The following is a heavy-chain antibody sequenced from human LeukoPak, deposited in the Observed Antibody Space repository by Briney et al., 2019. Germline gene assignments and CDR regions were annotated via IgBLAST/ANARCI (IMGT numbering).Heavy chain of an antibody. Sequence: PGGSLRLSCAASGFTFSNYNMNWVRQAPGKGLEWVSGISGSGDSTYLADSVKGRFTISRDNSKNTLYLQMNSLRAEDTAVYYCAKGTLGHYYDSSGYYHLSFDYWGQGALVTVSS. CDR1: GFTFSNYN. V-gene: IGHV3-23*01. J-gene: IGHJ4*02. CDR2: ISGSGDST. D-gene: IGHD3-22*01. CDR3: AKGTLGHYYDSSGYYHLSFDY.